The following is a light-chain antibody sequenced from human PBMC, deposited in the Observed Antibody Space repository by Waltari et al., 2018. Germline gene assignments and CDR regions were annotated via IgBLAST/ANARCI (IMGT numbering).Light chain of an antibody. CDR2: DAS. CDR1: EEINNY. Sequence: DIQMTQSPSSLSASIGDRVTIPCQASEEINNYLTWYQQKPGKAPKLLIYDASNLQVGVPSRFSGGGSGTDFTFTISSLQPGDIATYYCQQHDNLPLTFGGGTKVEIK. V-gene: IGKV1-33*01. J-gene: IGKJ4*01. CDR3: QQHDNLPLT.